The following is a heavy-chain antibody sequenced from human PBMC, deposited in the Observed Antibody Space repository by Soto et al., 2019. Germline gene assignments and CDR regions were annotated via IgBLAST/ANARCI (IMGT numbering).Heavy chain of an antibody. Sequence: PGGSLRLSCAASGFTFSGYTIHWVRQAPGKGLEWLALIWFDGSNKYYADSVKDRFTISRDNAKNTLYLQMNTLRAEDTAVYYCARDLGYNYGHPFDYWGQGTLVTVSS. CDR1: GFTFSGYT. D-gene: IGHD5-18*01. J-gene: IGHJ4*02. CDR2: IWFDGSNK. V-gene: IGHV3-33*01. CDR3: ARDLGYNYGHPFDY.